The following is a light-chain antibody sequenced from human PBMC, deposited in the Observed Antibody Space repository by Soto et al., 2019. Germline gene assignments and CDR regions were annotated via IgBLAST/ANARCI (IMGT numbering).Light chain of an antibody. CDR3: QQYGNAPPYT. Sequence: EIVLTQSPATLSLSPGERATLSCRASQSVSSYLAWYQQKPGQAPRLLIYDASNRATGIPARFSGSGSGTDFTLTISSLEPEDSAVYYCQQYGNAPPYTFGQGTKLEIK. CDR2: DAS. J-gene: IGKJ2*01. V-gene: IGKV3-11*01. CDR1: QSVSSY.